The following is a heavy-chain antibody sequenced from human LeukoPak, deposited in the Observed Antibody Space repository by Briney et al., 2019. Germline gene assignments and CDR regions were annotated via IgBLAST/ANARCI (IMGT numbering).Heavy chain of an antibody. CDR1: GFTFSDYY. CDR3: ARDISRTLVVAATFYYYGMDV. D-gene: IGHD2-15*01. J-gene: IGHJ6*02. Sequence: GGSLRLSCAASGFTFSDYYMSWIRQAPGKGLEWVSYISSSGSTIYYADSVKGRFTISRDNAKNSLYLQMNSLRAEDTAVYYCARDISRTLVVAATFYYYGMDVWGQGTTVTVSS. V-gene: IGHV3-11*01. CDR2: ISSSGSTI.